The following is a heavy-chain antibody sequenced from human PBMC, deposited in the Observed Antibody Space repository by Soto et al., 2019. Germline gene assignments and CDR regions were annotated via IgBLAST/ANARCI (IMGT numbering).Heavy chain of an antibody. D-gene: IGHD3-10*01. CDR2: IIPIFGTA. V-gene: IGHV1-69*12. CDR3: ARDYYGSGSILYYYCYGMDV. Sequence: QVQLVQSGAEVKKPGSSVKVSCKASGGTFSSYAISWVRQAPGQGLEWMGGIIPIFGTANYAQKLQGRVTITADESTSTAYMELSSLRAEDTAVYYCARDYYGSGSILYYYCYGMDVWGQGTTVTVS. J-gene: IGHJ6*02. CDR1: GGTFSSYA.